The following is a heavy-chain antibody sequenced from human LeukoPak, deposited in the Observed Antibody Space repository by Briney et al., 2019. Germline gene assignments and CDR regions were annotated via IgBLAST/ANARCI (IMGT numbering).Heavy chain of an antibody. CDR3: ARRRFGDPGADP. CDR1: SGSISNNNYY. V-gene: IGHV4-39*01. J-gene: IGHJ5*02. D-gene: IGHD3-10*01. Sequence: PSETLSLTCTVSSGSISNNNYYWGWIRQPPGKGLEWIGTMYYSGSTYYNPSLKSRVTISVDTSKNQFSLKLSSVTAADTAVYYCARRRFGDPGADPWGQGTLVTVSS. CDR2: MYYSGST.